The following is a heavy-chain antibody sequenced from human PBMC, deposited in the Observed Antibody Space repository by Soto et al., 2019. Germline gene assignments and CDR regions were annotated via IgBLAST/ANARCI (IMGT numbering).Heavy chain of an antibody. CDR2: INPFDGSR. CDR1: GYRYTSYY. CDR3: SRVDPGETSPFDH. J-gene: IGHJ4*02. Sequence: GASVKLSCKESGYRYTSYYIHWVRQAPGQGLEWMGWINPFDGSRMFAQSFQGRVTMTRDTSTSTVYMEVSSLRSEDTAVYYCSRVDPGETSPFDHWGQGTLVTVSS. D-gene: IGHD3-10*01. V-gene: IGHV1-46*03.